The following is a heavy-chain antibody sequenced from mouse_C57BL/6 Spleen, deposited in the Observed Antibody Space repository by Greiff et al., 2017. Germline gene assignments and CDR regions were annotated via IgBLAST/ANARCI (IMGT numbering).Heavy chain of an antibody. V-gene: IGHV1-18*01. CDR1: GYTFTDYN. J-gene: IGHJ3*01. Sequence: EVQLQQSGPELVKPGASVKIPCKASGYTFTDYNMDWVKQSHGKSLEWIGDINPNNGGTIYNQKFKGKATLTVDKSSSTAYMELRSLTSEDTAVYYCARGGNPRFAYWGQGTLVTVSA. CDR3: ARGGNPRFAY. CDR2: INPNNGGT.